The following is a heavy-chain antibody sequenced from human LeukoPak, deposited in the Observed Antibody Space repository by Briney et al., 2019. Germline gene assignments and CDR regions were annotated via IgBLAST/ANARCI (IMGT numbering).Heavy chain of an antibody. D-gene: IGHD6-19*01. V-gene: IGHV1-69*04. CDR3: ARDRVTKQWLVRDYYYGMDV. J-gene: IGHJ6*02. CDR1: GDTFSSYA. Sequence: SVKVSCKASGDTFSSYAISWVRQAPGQGLEWMGRIIPILGIANYAQKFQGRVTITADKSTSTAYMELSSLRSEDTAVYYCARDRVTKQWLVRDYYYGMDVWGQGTTVTVSS. CDR2: IIPILGIA.